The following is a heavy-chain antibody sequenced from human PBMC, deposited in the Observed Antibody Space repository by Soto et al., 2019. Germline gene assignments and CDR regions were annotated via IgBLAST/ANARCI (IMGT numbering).Heavy chain of an antibody. CDR3: AKGSHSASGYSYMDV. Sequence: GGSLRLSCAASGFTLSTYDMHWVRQATGKGLEWVAALSYAGDTYYPGSVKGRFTVSREGAKNSLYLQMNSLTAGDTAVYYCAKGSHSASGYSYMDVWGKGTTVTVSS. CDR1: GFTLSTYD. V-gene: IGHV3-13*01. J-gene: IGHJ6*03. D-gene: IGHD3-10*01. CDR2: LSYAGDT.